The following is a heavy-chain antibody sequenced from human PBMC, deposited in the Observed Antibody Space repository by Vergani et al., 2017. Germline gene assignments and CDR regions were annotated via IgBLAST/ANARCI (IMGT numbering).Heavy chain of an antibody. Sequence: QVQLQESGPGLVKPSQTLSLTCTVSGGSISSGGYYWSWIRQHPGKGLEWIGYIYYSGSTYYNPSPKSRVTISVDTSKNQFSLKLSSVTAADTAVYYCARQLGDYVWGSYRYTADFDYWGQGTLVTVSS. J-gene: IGHJ4*02. V-gene: IGHV4-31*03. CDR1: GGSISSGGYY. CDR3: ARQLGDYVWGSYRYTADFDY. D-gene: IGHD3-16*02. CDR2: IYYSGST.